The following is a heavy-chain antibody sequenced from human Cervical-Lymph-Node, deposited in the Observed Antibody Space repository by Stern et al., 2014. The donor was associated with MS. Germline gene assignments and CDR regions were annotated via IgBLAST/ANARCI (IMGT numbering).Heavy chain of an antibody. CDR3: ASSVGELTPESV. Sequence: VQLVESGAEVKKPGSSVRVSCKASGGTFSSFANSWVRQAPGHGLEWMGGTIPMFDTPNYAQKFQGRVTIIADASTRTAYMELNSLRSEDTAVYYCASSVGELTPESVWGQGTTVTV. CDR1: GGTFSSFA. J-gene: IGHJ6*02. CDR2: TIPMFDTP. V-gene: IGHV1-69*01. D-gene: IGHD3-10*01.